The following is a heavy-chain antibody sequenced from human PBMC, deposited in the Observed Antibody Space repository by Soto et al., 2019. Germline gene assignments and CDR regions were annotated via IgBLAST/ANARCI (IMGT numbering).Heavy chain of an antibody. D-gene: IGHD3-3*01. V-gene: IGHV1-18*01. J-gene: IGHJ3*02. CDR1: GYTFTSYG. CDR3: ARDGESLYYDFWSGYLYDAFDI. Sequence: ASVKVSCKASGYTFTSYGISWVRQAPGQGLEWMGWISAYNGNTNYAQKLQGRVTMTTDTSTSTAYMELRSLRSDDTAVYYCARDGESLYYDFWSGYLYDAFDIWGQGTMVTVSS. CDR2: ISAYNGNT.